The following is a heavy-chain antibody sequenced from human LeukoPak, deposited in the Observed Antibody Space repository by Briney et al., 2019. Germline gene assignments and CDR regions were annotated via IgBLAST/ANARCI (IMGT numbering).Heavy chain of an antibody. D-gene: IGHD3-9*01. CDR1: GGSISSGSYY. V-gene: IGHV4-61*02. CDR3: ARVIRYFDWRGDGMDV. Sequence: SQTLSLTCTVSGGSISSGSYYWSWIRQPAGKGLEWIGRIYTSGSTNYNPSLKSRVTISVDTSKNQFSLKLSSVTAADTAVYYCARVIRYFDWRGDGMDVWGQGTTVTVSS. CDR2: IYTSGST. J-gene: IGHJ6*02.